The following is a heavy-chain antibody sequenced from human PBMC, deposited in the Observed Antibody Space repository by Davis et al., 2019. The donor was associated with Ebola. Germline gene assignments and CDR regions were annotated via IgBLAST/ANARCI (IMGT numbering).Heavy chain of an antibody. CDR3: ARVVYYYDTSGYGDY. V-gene: IGHV1-18*01. J-gene: IGHJ2*01. CDR1: GYTFTSYG. CDR2: ISAYNGNT. D-gene: IGHD3-22*01. Sequence: ASVKVSCKASGYTFTSYGISWVRQAPGQGLEWMGWISAYNGNTNYAQKLQGRVTMTTDTSTSTAYMELRSLRSDDTAVYYCARVVYYYDTSGYGDYWGRGTLVTVSS.